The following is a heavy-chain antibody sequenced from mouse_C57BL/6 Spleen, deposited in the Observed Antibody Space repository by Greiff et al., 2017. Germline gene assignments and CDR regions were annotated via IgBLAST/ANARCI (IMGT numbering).Heavy chain of an antibody. V-gene: IGHV1-63*01. J-gene: IGHJ2*01. CDR3: ARCYGNHYCYY. Sequence: QVQLQQSGAELVRPGTSVKMSCKASGYTFTNYWIGWAKQRPGHGLEWIGDIYPGGGYTNYNEKFKGKATLTADKSSSTAYRQFSSLTSEDSAIYYCARCYGNHYCYYWGQGTTLTVSS. D-gene: IGHD2-1*01. CDR1: GYTFTNYW. CDR2: IYPGGGYT.